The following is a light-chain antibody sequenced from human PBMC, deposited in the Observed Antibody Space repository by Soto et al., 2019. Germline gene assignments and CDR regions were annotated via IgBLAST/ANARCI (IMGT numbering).Light chain of an antibody. CDR1: QGINSY. V-gene: IGKV1-12*01. CDR3: QQAASFPIT. CDR2: AAS. Sequence: DIQMTQSPSTLSASVGDRVTITCRASQGINSYLAWYQEKPGKAPKLLIYAASTLQSGVPSRFSGSGSGTDFTLTINSLQPEDFATYYCQQAASFPITFGQGTRLEIK. J-gene: IGKJ5*01.